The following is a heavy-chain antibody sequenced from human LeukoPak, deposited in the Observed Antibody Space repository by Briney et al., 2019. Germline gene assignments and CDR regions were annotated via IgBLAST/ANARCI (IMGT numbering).Heavy chain of an antibody. Sequence: GASVKVSCKASGYTFTSYDINWVRQATGQGLEWMGWMNPNSGNTGYAQKFQGRVTMTRNTSISTAYMELSSLRSEDTAVYYCARYHHGGLRFLEWPPPRYYYYGMDVWGQGATVTVSS. CDR2: MNPNSGNT. V-gene: IGHV1-8*01. CDR3: ARYHHGGLRFLEWPPPRYYYYGMDV. D-gene: IGHD3-3*01. J-gene: IGHJ6*02. CDR1: GYTFTSYD.